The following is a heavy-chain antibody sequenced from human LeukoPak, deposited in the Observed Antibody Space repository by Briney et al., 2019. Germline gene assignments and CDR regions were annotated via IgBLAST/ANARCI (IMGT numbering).Heavy chain of an antibody. CDR2: INRKTDSGTT. V-gene: IGHV3-15*01. D-gene: IGHD3-22*01. CDR1: GWTFTKYW. J-gene: IGHJ6*03. CDR3: ARPYYDSSGWDYMDV. Sequence: AGSLPLSCPASGWTFTKYWMSWVGQPPGKGLEWVGRINRKTDSGTTDYAAPVKGRFTISRDDSKNTLYLQMNSLKTEDTAVYYCARPYYDSSGWDYMDVWGKGTTVTISS.